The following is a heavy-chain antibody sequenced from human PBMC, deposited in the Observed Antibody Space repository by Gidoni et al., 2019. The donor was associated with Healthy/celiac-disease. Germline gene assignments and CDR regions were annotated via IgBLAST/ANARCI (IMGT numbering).Heavy chain of an antibody. CDR3: TREYPDEYDFWSGRGAFDI. CDR1: GFPFAYYA. V-gene: IGHV3-49*04. CDR2: IRSKASGGTK. Sequence: EAQLVESGGGLVRPGRSLRLSCTASGFPFAYYALSWVRQARGKGLEWVGFIRSKASGGTKEDGASVKGRCTISRDDSKSIAYLQMNSLKTEDTAGYYCTREYPDEYDFWSGRGAFDIWGQGTMVTVSS. D-gene: IGHD3-3*01. J-gene: IGHJ3*02.